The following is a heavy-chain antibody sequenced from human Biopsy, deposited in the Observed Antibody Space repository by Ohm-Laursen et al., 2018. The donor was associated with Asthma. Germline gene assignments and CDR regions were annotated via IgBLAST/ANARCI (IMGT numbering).Heavy chain of an antibody. V-gene: IGHV4-31*03. CDR2: IYYSVST. D-gene: IGHD2-15*01. J-gene: IGHJ5*02. CDR1: GGSISSGVYY. CDR3: ARLADCSGGACYSYGWFDP. Sequence: SETLSLTCTVSGGSISSGVYYWSWIRQHPGKGLEWIGYIYYSVSTFYNPSLKSRVTMSLDTSKNQFSLRLTSVTPADTAVYYCARLADCSGGACYSYGWFDPWGHGTRVTVSS.